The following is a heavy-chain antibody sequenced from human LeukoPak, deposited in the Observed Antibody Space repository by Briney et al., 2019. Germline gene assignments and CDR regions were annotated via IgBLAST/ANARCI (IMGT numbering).Heavy chain of an antibody. J-gene: IGHJ4*02. Sequence: SETLSLTCAVYGGSFSGYYCSWIRQPPGKGQEWKGKINHNGSTSYNPSLKSQVTISVDTSKNQFSLKLSSVPAADTAVYYCAKSLGMTAVLTYYFDYWGQGTLVTVSS. CDR2: INHNGST. CDR1: GGSFSGYY. V-gene: IGHV4-34*01. D-gene: IGHD6-13*01. CDR3: AKSLGMTAVLTYYFDY.